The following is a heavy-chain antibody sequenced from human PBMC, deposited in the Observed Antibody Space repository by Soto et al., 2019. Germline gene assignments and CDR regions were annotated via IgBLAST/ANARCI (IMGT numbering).Heavy chain of an antibody. J-gene: IGHJ4*02. CDR1: GFSLSTSGVG. CDR2: INWNDDK. CDR3: AHSSLGYCSSTSCYTADY. Sequence: QITLKESGPTLVKPTQTLTLTCTFSGFSLSTSGVGVGWIRQPPGKALEWLALINWNDDKRYSPSLKSRLTITKDTSKNQVVLTMTNMDPVDTATYYCAHSSLGYCSSTSCYTADYWGQGTLVTVSS. D-gene: IGHD2-2*02. V-gene: IGHV2-5*01.